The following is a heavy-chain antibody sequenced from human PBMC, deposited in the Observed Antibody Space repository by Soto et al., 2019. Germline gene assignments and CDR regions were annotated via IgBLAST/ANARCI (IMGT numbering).Heavy chain of an antibody. CDR3: ARSLRYFDWFDY. V-gene: IGHV4-39*01. D-gene: IGHD3-9*01. CDR1: GGSISSSSYY. Sequence: KPSETLSLTCTVSGGSISSSSYYLGWIRQPPGKGLEWIGSIYYSGSTYYNPSLKSRVTISVDTSKNQFSLKLSSVTAADTAVYYCARSLRYFDWFDYWGQGTLVTVSS. J-gene: IGHJ4*02. CDR2: IYYSGST.